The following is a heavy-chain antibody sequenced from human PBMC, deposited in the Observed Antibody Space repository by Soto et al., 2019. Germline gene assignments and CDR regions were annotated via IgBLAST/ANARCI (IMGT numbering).Heavy chain of an antibody. D-gene: IGHD3-22*01. CDR3: ARGGADDSRCYYSYYYYDIRRA. V-gene: IGHV3-23*01. J-gene: IGHJ6*03. CDR1: GFTFSSYA. CDR2: ISGSGGST. Sequence: EVQLLESGGGLIQPGGSLRLSCAASGFTFSSYAMSWVRQAPGKGLEWVSAISGSGGSTYYADSVKGRFTISRDNSKNTRYLQINSLSADDTAVYYCARGGADDSRCYYSYYYYDIRRALGKGSTVTVTS.